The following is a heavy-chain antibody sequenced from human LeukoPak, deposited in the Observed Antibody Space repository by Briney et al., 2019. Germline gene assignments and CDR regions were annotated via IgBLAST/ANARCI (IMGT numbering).Heavy chain of an antibody. CDR1: GFTFSSYW. CDR3: ARVGYSSSWGVDYYYYMDV. V-gene: IGHV3-7*01. D-gene: IGHD6-13*01. J-gene: IGHJ6*03. Sequence: GESLKISCAASGFTFSSYWMSWVRQAPGKGLEWVANIKQDGSEKYYVDSVKGRFTISRDNAKNSLYLQMNSLRAEDTAVYYCARVGYSSSWGVDYYYYMDVWGKGTTVTISS. CDR2: IKQDGSEK.